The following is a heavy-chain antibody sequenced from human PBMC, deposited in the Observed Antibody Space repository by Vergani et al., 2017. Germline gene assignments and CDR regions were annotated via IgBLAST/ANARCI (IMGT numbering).Heavy chain of an antibody. Sequence: QVQLVQSGAEVKRPGAPVKVSCKASGNRLTAYSMHWVREAPGQGLEWMGRINLNNGDTQYAPKFQGRVTMTKDTSSSTGYMELNSLRSDDTAVYYCATNDRARQPPGGYWGQGSLVTVSS. J-gene: IGHJ4*02. V-gene: IGHV1-2*06. CDR3: ATNDRARQPPGGY. CDR1: GNRLTAYS. CDR2: INLNNGDT. D-gene: IGHD1-14*01.